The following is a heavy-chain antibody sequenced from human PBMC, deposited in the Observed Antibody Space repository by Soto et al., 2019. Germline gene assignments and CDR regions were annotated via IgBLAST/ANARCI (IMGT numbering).Heavy chain of an antibody. V-gene: IGHV2-5*02. CDR2: IYWDDEK. CDR3: AHRLIGQVTEWGVHS. J-gene: IGHJ1*01. D-gene: IGHD1-26*01. CDR1: GFSLSTSGVT. Sequence: QITLKESGPTLVKPTQTLTLTCTFSGFSLSTSGVTVGWIRQPPGKALEWLGHIYWDDEKRYSPSLMSRLTITKDTSKDQVVLTLSNMAPVDTAIDYCAHRLIGQVTEWGVHSWGQGTLVTVSS.